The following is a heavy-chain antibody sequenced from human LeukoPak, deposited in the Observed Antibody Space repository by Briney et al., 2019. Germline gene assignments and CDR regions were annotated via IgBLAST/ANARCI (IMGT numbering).Heavy chain of an antibody. Sequence: GGSLRLSCAASVFTFSTYEMNWVRQAPGKGLEWVSYISSSGSTIYYADSVKGRFTISRDNAKNSLYLQMNSLRAEDTAVYYCARGPLHVVVPAATWFDPWGQGILVTVSS. CDR2: ISSSGSTI. J-gene: IGHJ5*02. CDR3: ARGPLHVVVPAATWFDP. V-gene: IGHV3-48*03. D-gene: IGHD2-2*01. CDR1: VFTFSTYE.